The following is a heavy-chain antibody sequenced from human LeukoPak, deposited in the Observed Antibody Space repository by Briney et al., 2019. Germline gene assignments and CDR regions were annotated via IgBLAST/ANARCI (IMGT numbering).Heavy chain of an antibody. J-gene: IGHJ6*02. D-gene: IGHD5/OR15-5a*01. CDR1: GYTFTSYG. CDR3: ARDPVYGAYYYGMGV. CDR2: ISAYNGNT. V-gene: IGHV1-18*01. Sequence: ASVKVSCKASGYTFTSYGISWVRQAPGQGLEWMGWISAYNGNTNYAQKLQGRVTMTTDTSTSTAYMELRSLRSDDTAVYYCARDPVYGAYYYGMGVWGQGTTVTVSS.